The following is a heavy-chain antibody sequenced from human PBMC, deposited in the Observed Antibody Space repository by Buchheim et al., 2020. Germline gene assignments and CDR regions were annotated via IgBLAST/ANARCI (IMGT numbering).Heavy chain of an antibody. D-gene: IGHD2-15*01. J-gene: IGHJ4*02. CDR2: MSYDGSNK. Sequence: QVQLVESGGGVVQPGRSLRLSCAASGFTFSSYAMHWVRQAPGKGLEWVAVMSYDGSNKYYADSVKGRFTISRDNSKNTLYLQMNSLRAEDAAVYYCARGYCSGGSCSSTYWGQGTL. CDR1: GFTFSSYA. CDR3: ARGYCSGGSCSSTY. V-gene: IGHV3-30*04.